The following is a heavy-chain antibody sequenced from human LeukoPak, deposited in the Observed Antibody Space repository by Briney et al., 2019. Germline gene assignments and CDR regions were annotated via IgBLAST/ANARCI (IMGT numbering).Heavy chain of an antibody. J-gene: IGHJ5*02. CDR3: ARDREYEYGWFDP. Sequence: SETLSLTCTVSGVSISSSNSYWGWIRQPPGKGLEWIGSIYYSGNTYYNASLKSQVSISIDTSKNQFSLRLTSVTAADTAVYYCARDREYEYGWFDPWGQGTLVTVSS. D-gene: IGHD3-10*01. CDR2: IYYSGNT. CDR1: GVSISSSNSY. V-gene: IGHV4-39*07.